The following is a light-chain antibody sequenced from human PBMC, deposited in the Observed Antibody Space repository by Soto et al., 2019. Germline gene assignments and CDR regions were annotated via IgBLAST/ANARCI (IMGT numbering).Light chain of an antibody. CDR1: QSVSID. J-gene: IGKJ5*01. Sequence: EIVMTQSPATVPVSPGERVTLSCRASQSVSIDLAWYQQKPGQAPRLLIYQTSIRAAGIPDRFSGSGSGTDFTLTISRLEPEDFAVYYCQQYGSSPPITFGQGTRLEIK. CDR3: QQYGSSPPIT. V-gene: IGKV3-20*01. CDR2: QTS.